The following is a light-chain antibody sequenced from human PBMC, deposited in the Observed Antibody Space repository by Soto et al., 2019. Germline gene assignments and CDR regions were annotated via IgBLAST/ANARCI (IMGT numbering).Light chain of an antibody. Sequence: QPVLTQSSSASASLGASVKLTCTLNSGHSSYAIAWHQQQPEKGPRYLMKVNSDGSHNKGDGIPDRFSGSSSGAERYLTISSLQSEDEADYYCQTWGTGINVVFGGGTKVTVL. CDR3: QTWGTGINVV. CDR2: VNSDGSH. J-gene: IGLJ2*01. V-gene: IGLV4-69*02. CDR1: SGHSSYA.